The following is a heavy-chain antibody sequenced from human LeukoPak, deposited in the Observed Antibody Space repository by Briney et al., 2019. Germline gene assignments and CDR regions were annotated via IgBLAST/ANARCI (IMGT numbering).Heavy chain of an antibody. J-gene: IGHJ5*02. D-gene: IGHD3-22*01. CDR3: AKEYFYDSSGYYSTGSWFDP. CDR2: IRDSGGST. V-gene: IGHV3-23*01. CDR1: GFTFSSYA. Sequence: PGGSLRLSCAVSGFTFSSYAMSWVRQAPGKGLEWVSTIRDSGGSTYYADSVKGRFTISRDNSKNTLYLQMNSLRAEDTAVYYCAKEYFYDSSGYYSTGSWFDPWGQGTLVTVSS.